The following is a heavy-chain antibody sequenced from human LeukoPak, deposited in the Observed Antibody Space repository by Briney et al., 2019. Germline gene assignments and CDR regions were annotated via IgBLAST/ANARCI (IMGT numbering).Heavy chain of an antibody. Sequence: PGGSLRLSCAASGFTFSDYYMTWIRQAPGRGLEWISYITSSGSPMHYADSVKDRFTISRDNARKSLYLQMNSLRAGDTAVYYCTRVSRYSYGLDYWGQGTLVTVSS. CDR2: ITSSGSPM. V-gene: IGHV3-11*01. J-gene: IGHJ4*02. CDR3: TRVSRYSYGLDY. D-gene: IGHD5-18*01. CDR1: GFTFSDYY.